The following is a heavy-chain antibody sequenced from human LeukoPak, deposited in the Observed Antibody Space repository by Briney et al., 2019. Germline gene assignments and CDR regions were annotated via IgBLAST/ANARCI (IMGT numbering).Heavy chain of an antibody. D-gene: IGHD2-2*01. CDR2: ISITGGTI. Sequence: GGSLRLSCAASGFTFSDYYMTWIRQAPGKGLEWVSYISITGGTIYYADSVKGRFTISRDNAKNSLYLQMNSLRAEDTAVYYCARGGSYCSSTRCYDTLGYFDLWGRGTLVTVSS. V-gene: IGHV3-11*04. CDR3: ARGGSYCSSTRCYDTLGYFDL. J-gene: IGHJ2*01. CDR1: GFTFSDYY.